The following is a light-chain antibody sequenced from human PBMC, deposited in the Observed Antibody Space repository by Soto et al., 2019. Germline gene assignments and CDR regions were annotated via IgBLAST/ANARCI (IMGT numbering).Light chain of an antibody. CDR2: GNS. CDR1: SSNIGAGYD. V-gene: IGLV1-40*01. CDR3: QSYDNSRSGYVL. Sequence: QSVLTQPPSLSVAPGQRVTISCTGGSSNIGAGYDVHWYQQLPGTAPKLLIYGNSNRPSGVPDRFSGSKSVTSASLAITGLQAEDEAGYYCQSYDNSRSGYVLFGGGTKLTVL. J-gene: IGLJ2*01.